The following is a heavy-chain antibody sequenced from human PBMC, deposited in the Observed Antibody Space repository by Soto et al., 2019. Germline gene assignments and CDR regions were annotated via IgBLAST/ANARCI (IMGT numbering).Heavy chain of an antibody. J-gene: IGHJ4*02. D-gene: IGHD1-1*01. V-gene: IGHV1-69*13. CDR1: GDSFSKYT. Sequence: SVKVSCKASGDSFSKYTVNWVRQAPRWGLEWMGGIIPRFGTTNYAPTLQDRVTITANESMNTVYMELSSLRSEDTALYYCARGRGLYNSGRSQLDSWGQGTLVTVSS. CDR3: ARGRGLYNSGRSQLDS. CDR2: IIPRFGTT.